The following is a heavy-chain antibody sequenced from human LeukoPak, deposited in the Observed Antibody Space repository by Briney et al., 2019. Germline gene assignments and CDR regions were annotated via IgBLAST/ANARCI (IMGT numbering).Heavy chain of an antibody. Sequence: ASVKVSCKAFGYTFTSYGISWVRQAPGQGLEWMGWISAYNGNTNYAQKLQGRVTMTTDTSTSTAYMELRSLRSDDTAVYYCARDNYYGSGSYFDPVAFDYWGQGTLVTVSS. CDR2: ISAYNGNT. J-gene: IGHJ4*02. CDR1: GYTFTSYG. V-gene: IGHV1-18*01. D-gene: IGHD3-10*01. CDR3: ARDNYYGSGSYFDPVAFDY.